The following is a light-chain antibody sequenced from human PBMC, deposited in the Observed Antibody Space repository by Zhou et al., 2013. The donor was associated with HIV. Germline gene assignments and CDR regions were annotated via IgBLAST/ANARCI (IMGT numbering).Light chain of an antibody. CDR2: GAS. Sequence: EIVMTQSPATLSVSPGERATLSCRASQSVSTNLAWYQQKPGQAPRLLIYGASTRATGIPARFSGSRSGTEFTLTISSLEPEDFAVYYCQQRSNWPPSITFGQGTRLEIK. J-gene: IGKJ5*01. CDR1: QSVSTN. V-gene: IGKV3-15*01. CDR3: QQRSNWPPSIT.